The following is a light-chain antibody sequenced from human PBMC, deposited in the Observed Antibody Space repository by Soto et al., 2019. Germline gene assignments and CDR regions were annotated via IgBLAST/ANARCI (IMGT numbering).Light chain of an antibody. Sequence: EVVLTQSPVTLSLSPGERATLSCRASQSFRGLLAWYQQKPGQAPRLLIYDAYNRATGIPHMFSGSGSGTDFTLTISSLEPEDSAVYYCQQRHMWPITFGQGTRLEIK. CDR3: QQRHMWPIT. J-gene: IGKJ5*01. V-gene: IGKV3-11*01. CDR2: DAY. CDR1: QSFRGL.